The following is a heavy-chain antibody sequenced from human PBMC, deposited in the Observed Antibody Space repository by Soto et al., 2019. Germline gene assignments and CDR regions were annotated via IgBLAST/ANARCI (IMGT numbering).Heavy chain of an antibody. D-gene: IGHD2-21*02. CDR3: ARDIAAYCGGDCYSWD. CDR1: GGTFSSYA. Sequence: QVQLVQSGAEVKKPGSSVKVSCKASGGTFSSYAISWVRQAPGQGIEWMVGIIPIFGTANYAQKFQGRVTITADESTSTAYMELSSVRSEDTAVYYCARDIAAYCGGDCYSWDWGEGTLVTVSS. J-gene: IGHJ4*02. V-gene: IGHV1-69*01. CDR2: IIPIFGTA.